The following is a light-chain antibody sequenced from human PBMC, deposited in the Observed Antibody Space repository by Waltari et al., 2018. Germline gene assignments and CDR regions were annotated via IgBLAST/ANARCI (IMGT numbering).Light chain of an antibody. Sequence: QSALTQPASVSGSPGQSITISCTGTSSDVGRYNLVPWSQQHPGKAPKLMIYEGSKRPSGVSNRFSGSKSGNTASLTISGLQAEDEADYYCCSYAGSSTSLYVFGTGTKVTVL. CDR3: CSYAGSSTSLYV. CDR2: EGS. J-gene: IGLJ1*01. CDR1: SSDVGRYNL. V-gene: IGLV2-23*01.